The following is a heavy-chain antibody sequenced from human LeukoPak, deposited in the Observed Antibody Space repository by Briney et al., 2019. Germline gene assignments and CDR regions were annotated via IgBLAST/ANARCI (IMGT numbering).Heavy chain of an antibody. Sequence: PSETLSLTCTVSGGSISSSSYYWGWIRQPPGKGLEWIGYIYYSGSTYYNPSLKSRVTISVDTSKNQFSQKLSSVTAADTAVYYCARDSSSWYRAFDIWGQGTMVTVSS. CDR1: GGSISSSSYY. CDR3: ARDSSSWYRAFDI. CDR2: IYYSGST. D-gene: IGHD6-13*01. J-gene: IGHJ3*02. V-gene: IGHV4-31*03.